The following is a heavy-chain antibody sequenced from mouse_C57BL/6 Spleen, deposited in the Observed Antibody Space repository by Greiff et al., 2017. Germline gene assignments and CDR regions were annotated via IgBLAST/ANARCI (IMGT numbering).Heavy chain of an antibody. Sequence: EVKVVESGGGLVKPGGSLKLSCAASGFTFSSYAMSWVRQTPGKRLEWVATISDGGSYTYYPDNVKGRFTISRDNAKNNLYLQMSHLKSEETAMYYCARDGSSYFDYWGQGTTLTVSS. CDR1: GFTFSSYA. CDR3: ARDGSSYFDY. CDR2: ISDGGSYT. J-gene: IGHJ2*01. V-gene: IGHV5-4*01. D-gene: IGHD1-1*01.